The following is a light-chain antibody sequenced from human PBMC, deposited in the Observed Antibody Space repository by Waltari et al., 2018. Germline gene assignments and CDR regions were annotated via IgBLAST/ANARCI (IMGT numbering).Light chain of an antibody. Sequence: EIVLTQSPATLSLSPGERATLSCRASPSVSTYLAWYQQTHGQAPRPLIDDASNRAAGIPARFSGSGSGTDFTLSISSLEPEDFAVYYCQQRISWPLIAFGPVTKVEI. CDR1: PSVSTY. CDR2: DAS. V-gene: IGKV3-11*01. J-gene: IGKJ3*01. CDR3: QQRISWPLIA.